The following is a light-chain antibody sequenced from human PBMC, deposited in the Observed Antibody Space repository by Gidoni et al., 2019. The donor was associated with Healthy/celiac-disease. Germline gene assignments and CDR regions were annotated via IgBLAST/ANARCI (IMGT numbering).Light chain of an antibody. Sequence: EIVLTQSPATLFLSPGERATLSCRASQSVSSYLAWYQQNPGQAPRLLIYDASNRATGIPARFSGSGSGTDFTLTISSLEPEDFAVYYCQQRSNWPLTFGGGTKVEIK. CDR2: DAS. V-gene: IGKV3-11*01. CDR1: QSVSSY. CDR3: QQRSNWPLT. J-gene: IGKJ4*01.